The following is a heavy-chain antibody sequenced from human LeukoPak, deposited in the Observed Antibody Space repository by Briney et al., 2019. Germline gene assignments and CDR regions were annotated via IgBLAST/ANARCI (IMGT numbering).Heavy chain of an antibody. D-gene: IGHD4-17*01. CDR3: ASLGGGSTVTTYLNY. CDR1: RGTFSSYA. CDR2: IIPIFGTP. Sequence: ASVKVSCKASRGTFSSYAINWVRQAPGQGLEWMGGIIPIFGTPNYAQKFQGRVTITADESTSTASMELSSLRSEDTAVYYCASLGGGSTVTTYLNYWGQGTLVTVSS. V-gene: IGHV1-69*13. J-gene: IGHJ4*02.